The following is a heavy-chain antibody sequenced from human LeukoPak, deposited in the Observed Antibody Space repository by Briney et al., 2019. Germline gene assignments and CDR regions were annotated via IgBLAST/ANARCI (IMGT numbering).Heavy chain of an antibody. CDR2: IYSGGSS. J-gene: IGHJ6*03. Sequence: GGSLRLSCAASGFTVSNNYMSWVRQAPGKGLEWVSVIYSGGSSYYADSVKGRFTISRDNSKNTVYLQMNSLRVEDTAVYYCARVATGGYMDVWGKGTTVTVSS. CDR3: ARVATGGYMDV. CDR1: GFTVSNNY. V-gene: IGHV3-66*01. D-gene: IGHD2-15*01.